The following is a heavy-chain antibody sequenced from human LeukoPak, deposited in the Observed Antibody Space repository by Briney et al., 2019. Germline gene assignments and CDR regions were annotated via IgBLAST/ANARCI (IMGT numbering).Heavy chain of an antibody. J-gene: IGHJ5*02. V-gene: IGHV4-39*01. CDR1: GGSMISDSYY. D-gene: IGHD3-10*01. CDR3: ARHYGP. Sequence: KASETLSLTCIVSGGSMISDSYYWAWIRQPPGKGLQWIGSLYYRGSAYYDPSLKSRVTISVDTSKNQFSLKLHSVTAADTAVYYCARHYGPWGQGTLVTVSS. CDR2: LYYRGSA.